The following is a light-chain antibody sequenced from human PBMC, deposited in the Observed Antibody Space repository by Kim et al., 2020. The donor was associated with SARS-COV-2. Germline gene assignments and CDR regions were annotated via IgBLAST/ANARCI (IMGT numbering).Light chain of an antibody. CDR3: QAWGSSTKGV. Sequence: SYELTQPPSVSVSPGQTATITCSGDKLGDKYLSLYQQKPGQSPVLVIYQDDKRPSGIPERISDFNSGNTATLTISGTQATVEADYYCQAWGSSTKGVFGG. J-gene: IGLJ3*02. CDR2: QDD. V-gene: IGLV3-1*01. CDR1: KLGDKY.